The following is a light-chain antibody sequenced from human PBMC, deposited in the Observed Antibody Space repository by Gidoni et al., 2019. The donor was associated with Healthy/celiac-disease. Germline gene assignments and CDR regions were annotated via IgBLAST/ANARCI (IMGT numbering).Light chain of an antibody. V-gene: IGKV3-20*01. CDR1: QSVSSSY. J-gene: IGKJ1*01. CDR2: GAS. Sequence: RATLSCRASQSVSSSYLAWYQQKPGQAPRLLIYGASSRATGIPDRFSGSGSGTDFTLTISRLEPEDFAVYYCQQYGSSPKFXQXTKVEIK. CDR3: QQYGSSPK.